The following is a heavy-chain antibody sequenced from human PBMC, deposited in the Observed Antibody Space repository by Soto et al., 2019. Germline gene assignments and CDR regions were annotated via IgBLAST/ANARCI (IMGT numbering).Heavy chain of an antibody. Sequence: KPGGSLRLSCAASGFTFSSYSMNWVRQAPGKGLEWVSSISSSSSYIYYADSVKGRFTISRDNAKNSLYLQMNSLRAEDTAVYYCARPRTPYGELLSPNFDYWGQGTLVTVSS. CDR1: GFTFSSYS. D-gene: IGHD3-10*01. CDR3: ARPRTPYGELLSPNFDY. CDR2: ISSSSSYI. J-gene: IGHJ4*02. V-gene: IGHV3-21*01.